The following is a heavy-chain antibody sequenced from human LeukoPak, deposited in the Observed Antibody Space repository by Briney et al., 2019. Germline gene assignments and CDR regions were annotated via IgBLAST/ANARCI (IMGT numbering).Heavy chain of an antibody. CDR2: INPNSGGT. CDR3: ARDYSSSPGDY. V-gene: IGHV1-2*02. CDR1: GYTFTGYY. Sequence: ASVKVSCKASGYTFTGYYMHWVRQAPGQGLEWMGWINPNSGGTFYAQKFQGRVTMTRDTSISTAYMNLGRLGSDDTAVYYCARDYSSSPGDYWGHGTLVTVSS. J-gene: IGHJ4*01. D-gene: IGHD4-11*01.